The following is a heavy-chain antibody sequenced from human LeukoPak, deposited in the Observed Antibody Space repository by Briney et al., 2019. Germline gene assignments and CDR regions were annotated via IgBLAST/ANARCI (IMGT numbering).Heavy chain of an antibody. Sequence: GGSLRLSCAASGFSFTNTWMSWVRQAPGRGLEWVGRIKSNPDGGATVYSAPVKGRFTISRDNSKNTLYLQMNSLRAEDTAVYYCARVPNEKQQLGKYYFDYWGQGTLVTVSS. CDR1: GFSFTNTW. V-gene: IGHV3-15*01. CDR3: ARVPNEKQQLGKYYFDY. CDR2: IKSNPDGGAT. J-gene: IGHJ4*02. D-gene: IGHD6-13*01.